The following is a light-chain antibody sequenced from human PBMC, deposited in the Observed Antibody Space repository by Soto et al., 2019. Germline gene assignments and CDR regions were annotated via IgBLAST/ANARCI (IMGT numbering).Light chain of an antibody. CDR3: SSYAGSNNPLL. J-gene: IGLJ2*01. CDR2: EVS. CDR1: SSDVGGYNY. V-gene: IGLV2-8*01. Sequence: QSVLTQPPSASGSPGQSVTISCTGTSSDVGGYNYVSWYQQHPGKAPKLMIYEVSKRPSGVPDRFSGSKSGNTASLTVSGLQAEDEADYYCSSYAGSNNPLLFGGGTQLTVL.